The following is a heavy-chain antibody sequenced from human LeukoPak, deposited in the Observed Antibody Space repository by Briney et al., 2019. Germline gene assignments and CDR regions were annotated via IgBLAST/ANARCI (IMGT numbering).Heavy chain of an antibody. Sequence: QPGRSLRLSCAASGFTFSRYWMNWVRQAPGKGLEWVANIKQDGSEKYYVDSVKGRFTISRDNARNSLYLQMNSLRADDTAVYYCARGLERLGISLNYFDYWGQGTLVTVSS. J-gene: IGHJ4*02. CDR2: IKQDGSEK. D-gene: IGHD3-3*01. V-gene: IGHV3-7*01. CDR1: GFTFSRYW. CDR3: ARGLERLGISLNYFDY.